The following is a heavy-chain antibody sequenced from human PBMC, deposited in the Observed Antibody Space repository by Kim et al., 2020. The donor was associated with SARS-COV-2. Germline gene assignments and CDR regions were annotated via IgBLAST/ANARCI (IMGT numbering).Heavy chain of an antibody. Sequence: ASVKVSCKASGYIFTSYDINWVRQATGQGLEWMGWMNPNSGNTGYAQKFQGRVTMTRNTSISTAYMELSSLRSEDTAVYYCARGHLKSIVVVIAPRPYYYYMDVWGKGTTVCVTS. CDR1: GYIFTSYD. D-gene: IGHD2-21*01. J-gene: IGHJ6*03. CDR2: MNPNSGNT. V-gene: IGHV1-8*01. CDR3: ARGHLKSIVVVIAPRPYYYYMDV.